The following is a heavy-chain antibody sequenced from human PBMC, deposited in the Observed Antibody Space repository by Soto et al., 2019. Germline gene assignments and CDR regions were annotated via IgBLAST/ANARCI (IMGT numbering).Heavy chain of an antibody. J-gene: IGHJ6*02. CDR2: MNPNSGNT. CDR1: GYTFTGYD. Sequence: QVQLVQSGAEVKKPGASVKVSCKASGYTFTGYDINWVRQATGQGLEWMGWMNPNSGNTGYAQKFQGRVTMTRNTSITTAYMELSSLRSEDTAVHYCARSPTRYYYYGMDVWGQGTTVTVSS. CDR3: ARSPTRYYYYGMDV. V-gene: IGHV1-8*01.